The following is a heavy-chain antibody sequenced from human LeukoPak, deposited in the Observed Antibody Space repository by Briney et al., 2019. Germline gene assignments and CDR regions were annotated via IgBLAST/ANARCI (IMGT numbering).Heavy chain of an antibody. J-gene: IGHJ5*02. CDR3: TGWEGSSWYGEWSDP. Sequence: QAGGSLRPSCAASGFTFSGSAMHWVRQASGKGLEWVGRIRSKANSYATAYAASVKGRFTISRDDSKNTAYLQMNSLKTEDTAVYYCTGWEGSSWYGEWSDPWGQGTLVTVSS. CDR1: GFTFSGSA. V-gene: IGHV3-73*01. CDR2: IRSKANSYAT. D-gene: IGHD6-13*01.